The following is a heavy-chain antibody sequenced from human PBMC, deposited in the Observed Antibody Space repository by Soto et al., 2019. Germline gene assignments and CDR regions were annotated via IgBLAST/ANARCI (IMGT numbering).Heavy chain of an antibody. V-gene: IGHV2-5*02. CDR1: GFSLSPSGAA. CDR2: IYWDDEK. J-gene: IGHJ5*02. Sequence: QINLKESAPTVVKPTQTLPLTCTFSGFSLSPSGAAVGWIRQPPGRALEWVALIYWDDEKRYTRYNPSLDGRVSVTKDTSNNQVAITLSNVDPADTATYVCAHSATMTRFGLVIDNAVCFDPWGQGTRVIVSS. CDR3: AHSATMTRFGLVIDNAVCFDP. D-gene: IGHD3-16*01.